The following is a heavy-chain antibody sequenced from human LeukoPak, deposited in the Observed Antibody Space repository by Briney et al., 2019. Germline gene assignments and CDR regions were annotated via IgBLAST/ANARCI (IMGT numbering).Heavy chain of an antibody. Sequence: SETLSLTCTVSVDSISRTNNYWGWVRQPPGKGPEWIGTIHSSGSITYYSPSLKSRVTISIDTSKNQFSLKLSSVTAADTAVYFCARHEDEDGYNAKPIDYWGQGTLVTVSS. CDR3: ARHEDEDGYNAKPIDY. V-gene: IGHV4-39*01. D-gene: IGHD5-24*01. J-gene: IGHJ4*02. CDR1: VDSISRTNNY. CDR2: IHSSGSIT.